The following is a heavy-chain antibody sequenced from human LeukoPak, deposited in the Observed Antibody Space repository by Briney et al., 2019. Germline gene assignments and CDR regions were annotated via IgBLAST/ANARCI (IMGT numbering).Heavy chain of an antibody. Sequence: SETLSLTCTVSGGSISSSSYYWGWIRQPPGKGLEWIGSIYYGGSTYYNPSLKSRVSISVDTSKNQFSLKLSSVTAADTAVYYCARGYCSGGSCYRRFDYWGQGTLVTVSS. CDR2: IYYGGST. J-gene: IGHJ4*02. V-gene: IGHV4-39*01. CDR3: ARGYCSGGSCYRRFDY. D-gene: IGHD2-15*01. CDR1: GGSISSSSYY.